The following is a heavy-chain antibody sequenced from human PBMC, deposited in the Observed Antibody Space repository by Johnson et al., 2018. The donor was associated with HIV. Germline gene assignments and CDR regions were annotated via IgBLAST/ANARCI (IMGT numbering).Heavy chain of an antibody. CDR1: GFTVNSNY. Sequence: MLLVESGGGLVQPGWSLRLSCAASGFTVNSNYMSWVRQAPGKGLEWVSVIYSGGSTYYADSVKGRFTISRDNAKNSLYLQMNSLRAEDTAVYFCARAYTYGAFDLWGQGTLVTVSS. D-gene: IGHD3-16*01. J-gene: IGHJ3*01. CDR2: IYSGGST. V-gene: IGHV3-66*01. CDR3: ARAYTYGAFDL.